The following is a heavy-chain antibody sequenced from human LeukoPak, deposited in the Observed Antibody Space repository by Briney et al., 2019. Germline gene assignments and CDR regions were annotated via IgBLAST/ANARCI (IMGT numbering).Heavy chain of an antibody. Sequence: PSQTLSLTCTVSGGSISSGDYYWSWIRQHPGKGLEWIGYIYYSGSTYYNPSLKSRVTISVDTSKNQFSLKLSSVTAADTAVYYCARGSRGLPFDYWGQGTLVTVSS. V-gene: IGHV4-31*03. CDR1: GGSISSGDYY. CDR2: IYYSGST. CDR3: ARGSRGLPFDY. J-gene: IGHJ4*02. D-gene: IGHD3-16*01.